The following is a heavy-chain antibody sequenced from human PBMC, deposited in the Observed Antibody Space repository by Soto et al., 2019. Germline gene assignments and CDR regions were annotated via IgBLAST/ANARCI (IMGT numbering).Heavy chain of an antibody. CDR2: IYHSGST. Sequence: PSETLSLTCAVSGGSISSSNWWSWVRQPPGKGLEWIGEIYHSGSTNYNPSLKSRVTISVDKSKNQFSLKLSSVTAADTAVYYCARLSTAVANGDYWGPGILVTVYS. J-gene: IGHJ4*02. D-gene: IGHD2-8*01. V-gene: IGHV4-4*02. CDR1: GGSISSSNW. CDR3: ARLSTAVANGDY.